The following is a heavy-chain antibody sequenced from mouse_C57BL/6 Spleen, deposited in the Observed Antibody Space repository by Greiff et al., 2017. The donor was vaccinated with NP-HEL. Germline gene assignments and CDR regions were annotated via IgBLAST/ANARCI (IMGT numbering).Heavy chain of an antibody. D-gene: IGHD1-1*01. CDR1: GFTFSDYG. V-gene: IGHV5-17*01. Sequence: EVQVVESGGGLVKPGGSLKLSCAASGFTFSDYGMHWVRQAPEKGLEWVAYISSGSSTIYYADTVKGRFTISRDNAKNTLFLQMTSLRSEDTAMYYWAREDYYGSSSWFAYWGQGTLVTVSA. J-gene: IGHJ3*01. CDR3: AREDYYGSSSWFAY. CDR2: ISSGSSTI.